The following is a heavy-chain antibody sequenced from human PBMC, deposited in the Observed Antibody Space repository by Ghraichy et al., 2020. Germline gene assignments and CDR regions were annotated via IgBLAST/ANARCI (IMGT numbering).Heavy chain of an antibody. Sequence: GGSLRLSCAASGFSFNSYEMNWVRQAPGKGLEWLSYITGSGNNIHYADSVKGRFTISRDNTKNSLYLQMNSLRGEDTAVYYCARDGTPHRPLVTVYFDSWGLGTLDTVSS. J-gene: IGHJ4*02. V-gene: IGHV3-48*03. CDR3: ARDGTPHRPLVTVYFDS. CDR2: ITGSGNNI. CDR1: GFSFNSYE. D-gene: IGHD2-21*02.